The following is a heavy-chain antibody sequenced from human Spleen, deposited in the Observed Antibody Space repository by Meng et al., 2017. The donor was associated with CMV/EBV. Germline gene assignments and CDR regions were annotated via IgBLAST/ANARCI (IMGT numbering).Heavy chain of an antibody. CDR2: ISSSGTTM. Sequence: GGSLRLSCAASGFTFNTYEMNWVRQAPGKGLEWVSYISSSGTTMCYADSLGGRFTISRDNAKNSLYLQMNSLRAEDTAVYYCASVWELVDYWGQGTLVTVSS. V-gene: IGHV3-48*03. CDR1: GFTFNTYE. J-gene: IGHJ4*02. D-gene: IGHD3-10*01. CDR3: ASVWELVDY.